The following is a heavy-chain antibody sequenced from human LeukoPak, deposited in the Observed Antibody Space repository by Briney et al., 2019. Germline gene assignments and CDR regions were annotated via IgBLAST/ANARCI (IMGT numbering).Heavy chain of an antibody. D-gene: IGHD6-19*01. Sequence: ASVKVSCKASGYTFTSYGISWVRQAPGQGLEWMGWISTYNGNTNYAQKLQGRVTTTTDTSTSTAYMELRSLRSDDTAVYYCARAVAGSYYYGMDVWGQGTTVTVSS. CDR1: GYTFTSYG. V-gene: IGHV1-18*01. J-gene: IGHJ6*02. CDR2: ISTYNGNT. CDR3: ARAVAGSYYYGMDV.